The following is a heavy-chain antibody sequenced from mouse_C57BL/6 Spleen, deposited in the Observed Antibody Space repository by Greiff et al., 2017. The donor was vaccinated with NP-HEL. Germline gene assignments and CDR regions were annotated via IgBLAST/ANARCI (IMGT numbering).Heavy chain of an antibody. D-gene: IGHD2-4*01. J-gene: IGHJ3*01. CDR2: IYPGGGYT. V-gene: IGHV1-63*01. CDR1: GYTFTNYW. Sequence: QVQLHQSGAELVRPGTSVKMSCKASGYTFTNYWIGWAKQRPGHGLEWIGDIYPGGGYTNYNEKFKGKATLTADKSSSTAYMQFSSLTSEDSAIYYCARAGDYDPAWFAYWGQGTLVTVSA. CDR3: ARAGDYDPAWFAY.